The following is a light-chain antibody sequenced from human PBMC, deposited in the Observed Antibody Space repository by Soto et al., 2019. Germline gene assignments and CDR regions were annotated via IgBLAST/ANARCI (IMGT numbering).Light chain of an antibody. CDR2: GVS. J-gene: IGKJ1*01. V-gene: IGKV3-20*01. CDR3: QQYAGSPRT. Sequence: EIVLTQSPPTLSVSAGDRATITCRTRQSVSSKLAWYQQKPGQAPRLLIYGVSNRAADIPDRFSGSGSGTDFTLTINRLEPEDVAVYYCQQYAGSPRTFGQGTKVDIK. CDR1: QSVSSK.